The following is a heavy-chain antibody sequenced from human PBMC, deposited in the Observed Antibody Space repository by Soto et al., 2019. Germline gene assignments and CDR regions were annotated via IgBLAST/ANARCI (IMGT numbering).Heavy chain of an antibody. D-gene: IGHD4-4*01. V-gene: IGHV4-30-2*01. CDR2: IYHSGST. CDR1: GGSINTATHS. CDR3: DRGGGVTTTGDDY. J-gene: IGHJ4*02. Sequence: QLQLQESGSGLVKPSQTLSLTCAVSGGSINTATHSWSWIRQPPGKGLEWIGYIYHSGSTYYNPSVKGRVTISIDQSTNHFSLRLSSVTAADTAVYYWDRGGGVTTTGDDYWGQGILVTVSS.